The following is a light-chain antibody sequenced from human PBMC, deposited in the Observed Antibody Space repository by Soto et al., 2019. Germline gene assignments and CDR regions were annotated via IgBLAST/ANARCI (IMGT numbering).Light chain of an antibody. CDR3: QHLNDYRYT. CDR2: AAS. Sequence: DIQLTQSPSFLSASVGDRVTITCRASQAISSSLAWYQHNPEKAPKLLIYAASTLQNGVPSSFSGSGSGTEFTLRISSLQPEDFATYYCQHLNDYRYTFGQGTKVEIK. V-gene: IGKV1-9*01. CDR1: QAISSS. J-gene: IGKJ2*01.